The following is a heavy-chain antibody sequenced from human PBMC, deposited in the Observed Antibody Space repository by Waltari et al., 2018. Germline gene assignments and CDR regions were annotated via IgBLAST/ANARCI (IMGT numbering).Heavy chain of an antibody. D-gene: IGHD3-22*01. CDR1: GFTFRSSA. V-gene: IGHV3-23*01. J-gene: IGHJ4*02. CDR2: ISGSGGST. CDR3: AKDPSVDYYDSSGYFEGSVDY. Sequence: LESGGGLVQPGGSLRLSCAASGFTFRSSALSWVRQAPGEGLEWVSAISGSGGSTYYADSVKGRFTISRDNSKNTLYLQMNSLRAEDTAVYYCAKDPSVDYYDSSGYFEGSVDYWGQGTLVTVSS.